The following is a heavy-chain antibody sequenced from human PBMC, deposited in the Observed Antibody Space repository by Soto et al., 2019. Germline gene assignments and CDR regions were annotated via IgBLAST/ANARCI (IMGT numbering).Heavy chain of an antibody. J-gene: IGHJ5*02. CDR1: GGSISNYY. CDR2: VYYSGST. D-gene: IGHD3-9*01. V-gene: IGHV4-59*01. Sequence: SETLSLTCTISGGSISNYYWTWVRQPPGKGLEWIGYVYYSGSTNYNPSLESRVTISIDASKNQFSLKMKSVTAADTAVYYCVRDYLLTGFDPWGQGALVTVSS. CDR3: VRDYLLTGFDP.